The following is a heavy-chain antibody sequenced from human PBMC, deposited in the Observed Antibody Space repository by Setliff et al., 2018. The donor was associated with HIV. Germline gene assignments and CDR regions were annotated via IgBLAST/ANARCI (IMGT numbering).Heavy chain of an antibody. CDR2: IHYTGST. J-gene: IGHJ4*02. V-gene: IGHV4-61*01. D-gene: IGHD6-19*01. Sequence: SETLSLTCTVSGGSISSVNYYWSWIRQPPGKGLEWIGYIHYTGSTTYNPSLKSRLTMSVDSSGNQFSLTLTSVTAADTAVYYCARDPNTGWYYLDFWGPGALVTVSS. CDR3: ARDPNTGWYYLDF. CDR1: GGSISSVNYY.